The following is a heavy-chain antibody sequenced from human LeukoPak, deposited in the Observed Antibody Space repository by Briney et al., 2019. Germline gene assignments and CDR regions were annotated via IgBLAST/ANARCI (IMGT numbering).Heavy chain of an antibody. CDR2: ISGSGGSA. CDR3: AKDSYYSTGGC. Sequence: PGGSLRLSCAASAFTFSAYATTWVRQAPGKGLKWVSAISGSGGSAYSADSVKGRFIISRDNSKNTLYLQMDSLRAEDTAVYYCAKDSYYSTGGCWGQGTLVTVSS. J-gene: IGHJ4*02. D-gene: IGHD1-26*01. CDR1: AFTFSAYA. V-gene: IGHV3-23*01.